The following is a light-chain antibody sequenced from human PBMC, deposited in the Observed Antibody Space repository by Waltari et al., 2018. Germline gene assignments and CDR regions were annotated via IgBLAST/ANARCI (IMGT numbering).Light chain of an antibody. CDR2: EVA. CDR3: CSYAGSSSLL. Sequence: SALTQPASVSGSPGQSIPISCTGTSSDFGTSHFVSWYQQYPGKAPKLMIYEVAKRPSWMSDRFSGCKSGNTAYLTISGLQAEDEADYYCCSYAGSSSLLFGGGTKLTV. J-gene: IGLJ2*01. CDR1: SSDFGTSHF. V-gene: IGLV2-23*01.